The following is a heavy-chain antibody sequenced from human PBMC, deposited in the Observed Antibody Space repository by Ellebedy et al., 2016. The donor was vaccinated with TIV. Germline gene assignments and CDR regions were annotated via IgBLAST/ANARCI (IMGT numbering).Heavy chain of an antibody. J-gene: IGHJ4*02. D-gene: IGHD1-26*01. Sequence: MPSETLSLTCTVSGGSISSYYWSWIRQPPGKGLEWIGYIYYSGSTNYNPSLKSRVTISIDTSKSQISLTLRSVTAADTAIYYCARLASATGSYHSWGQGTLGTVSS. CDR3: ARLASATGSYHS. V-gene: IGHV4-59*08. CDR2: IYYSGST. CDR1: GGSISSYY.